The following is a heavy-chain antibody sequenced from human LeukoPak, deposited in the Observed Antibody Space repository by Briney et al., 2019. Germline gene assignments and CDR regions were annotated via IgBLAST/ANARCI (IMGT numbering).Heavy chain of an antibody. J-gene: IGHJ5*02. D-gene: IGHD2-2*02. CDR2: INPNSDGT. V-gene: IGHV1-2*02. CDR1: GYTFTGYY. CDR3: ARYSCSSTSCYKEGNWFDP. Sequence: ASVKVSCKASGYTFTGYYMHWVRQAPGQGLEWMGWINPNSDGTNYAQKFQGRVTMTRDTSISTAYMELSRLRSDDTAVYYCARYSCSSTSCYKEGNWFDPWGQGTLVTVSS.